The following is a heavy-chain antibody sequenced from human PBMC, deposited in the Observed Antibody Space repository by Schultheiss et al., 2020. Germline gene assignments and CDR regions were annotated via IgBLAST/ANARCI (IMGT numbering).Heavy chain of an antibody. J-gene: IGHJ4*02. D-gene: IGHD6-13*01. V-gene: IGHV3-30*04. CDR2: ISPDGRKT. CDR3: ANRPPYRSSWYVLDY. CDR1: GFTFSSYA. Sequence: GGSLRLSCAASGFTFSSYAMNWVRQAPGKGLEWVAVISPDGRKTFYADSVKGRFTISRDNSKNTLYLQMNSLRPEDTAVYYCANRPPYRSSWYVLDYWGQRTLVTVSS.